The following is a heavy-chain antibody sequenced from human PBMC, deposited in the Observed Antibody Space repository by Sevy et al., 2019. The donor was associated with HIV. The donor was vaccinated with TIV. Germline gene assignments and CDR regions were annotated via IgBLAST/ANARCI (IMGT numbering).Heavy chain of an antibody. J-gene: IGHJ4*02. CDR1: GGSISSYY. CDR2: IYYSGST. D-gene: IGHD3-3*01. CDR3: ARRSRLLSPVFDY. V-gene: IGHV4-59*13. Sequence: SETLSLTCTVSGGSISSYYWSWIRQPPGKGLEWIGYIYYSGSTNYNPSLKSRVTISVDTSKNQFSLKLSSVTAADTAVYYCARRSRLLSPVFDYWGQGTLVTVSS.